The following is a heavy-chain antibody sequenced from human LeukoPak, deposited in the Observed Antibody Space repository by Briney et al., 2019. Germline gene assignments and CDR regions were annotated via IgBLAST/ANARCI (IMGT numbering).Heavy chain of an antibody. Sequence: PSETLSLTCTVSGGSITSYYWSWIRQPPGKGLEWIGYVSYDGDTNYNPSLKSRVTISVDTSKNQFSLKLSSVTAADTAVYYCARQYPVVTFFDYWGQGTLVTVSS. V-gene: IGHV4-59*08. CDR2: VSYDGDT. CDR1: GGSITSYY. CDR3: ARQYPVVTFFDY. J-gene: IGHJ4*02. D-gene: IGHD4-23*01.